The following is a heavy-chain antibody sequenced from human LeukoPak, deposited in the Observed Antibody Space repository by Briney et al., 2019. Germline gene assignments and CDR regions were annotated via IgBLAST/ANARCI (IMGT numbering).Heavy chain of an antibody. D-gene: IGHD3-16*01. V-gene: IGHV3-23*01. CDR3: AKDGGLWVSAHWGDS. J-gene: IGHJ5*01. CDR1: GFTFSSYA. CDR2: ITASDGST. Sequence: GGSLRLSCAASGFTFSSYAMSWVRQAPGKGLEWVSAITASDGSTYYADSVKGRFTVSRDNSKNTLFLQMNSLRAEDTAVYYCAKDGGLWVSAHWGDSWGRGTLVTVSS.